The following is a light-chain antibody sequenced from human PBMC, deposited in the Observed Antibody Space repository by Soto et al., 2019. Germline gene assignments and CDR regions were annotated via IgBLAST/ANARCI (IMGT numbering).Light chain of an antibody. Sequence: EIVLTQSPGTLSLSPGERATLSCRASQSVRSSFLAWYQQKPGQAPTLLIYGASSRATGIPDRFSGSGSGTDFTLTISRLEPEDFAVYYCQQYHNWPLTFGGGTKVEIK. J-gene: IGKJ4*01. CDR2: GAS. CDR3: QQYHNWPLT. CDR1: QSVRSSF. V-gene: IGKV3-20*01.